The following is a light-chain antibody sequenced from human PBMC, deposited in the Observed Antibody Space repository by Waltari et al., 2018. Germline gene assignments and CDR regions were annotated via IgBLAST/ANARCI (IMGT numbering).Light chain of an antibody. CDR1: QGISNY. Sequence: IQLTQSPSSLSASVGDRVTITCRASQGISNYLAWYQQKPGKAPKRLIHTASTLQSGVPSRFSGSGSGTDFTLTISSLQAADVAVYYCQQCYSTPYTFGQGTKLEIK. CDR2: TAS. CDR3: QQCYSTPYT. V-gene: IGKV1-9*01. J-gene: IGKJ2*01.